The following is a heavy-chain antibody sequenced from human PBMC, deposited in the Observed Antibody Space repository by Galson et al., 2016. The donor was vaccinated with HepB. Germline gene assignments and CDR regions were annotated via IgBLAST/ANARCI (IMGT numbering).Heavy chain of an antibody. V-gene: IGHV5-51*01. Sequence: QSGAEVKEPGESLRISCEASGYNFINYWIAWVRQMPGKGLECMGIIYPSDSDTRYSPSFQGQVIMSVDKSINTAYLHWSYLRASDTAMYYCARGSTGSGNFDFWGRGTLVTVSS. CDR3: ARGSTGSGNFDF. D-gene: IGHD2-8*02. J-gene: IGHJ2*01. CDR2: IYPSDSDT. CDR1: GYNFINYW.